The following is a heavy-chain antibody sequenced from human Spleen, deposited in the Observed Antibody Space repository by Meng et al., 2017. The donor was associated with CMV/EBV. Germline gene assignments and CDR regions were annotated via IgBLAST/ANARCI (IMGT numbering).Heavy chain of an antibody. V-gene: IGHV1-69*02. CDR1: GGTLNSYT. D-gene: IGHD6-13*01. CDR2: VIPLVNMT. J-gene: IGHJ4*02. Sequence: SVKVSCKASGGTLNSYTLNWVRQAPGQGLEWMGRVIPLVNMTNYAQKFHDRVTITADTSTLTAYLELRNLKSEDTAVYYCARAWGILTTHFDYWGQGSLVTVSS. CDR3: ARAWGILTTHFDY.